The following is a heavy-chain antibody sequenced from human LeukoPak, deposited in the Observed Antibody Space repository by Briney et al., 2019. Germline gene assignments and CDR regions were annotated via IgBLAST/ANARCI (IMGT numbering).Heavy chain of an antibody. CDR1: GGSFSGYY. J-gene: IGHJ6*02. V-gene: IGHV4-34*01. CDR2: INHSGST. CDR3: ARGLRKYCSSTSCYMSGYYCYYYGMDV. D-gene: IGHD2-2*02. Sequence: SETLSLTCAVYGGSFSGYYWSWIRQPPGKGLEWIGEINHSGSTNYNPSLKSRLTISVDTSKNQFSLKLSSVTAADTAVYYCARGLRKYCSSTSCYMSGYYCYYYGMDVWGQGTTVTVSS.